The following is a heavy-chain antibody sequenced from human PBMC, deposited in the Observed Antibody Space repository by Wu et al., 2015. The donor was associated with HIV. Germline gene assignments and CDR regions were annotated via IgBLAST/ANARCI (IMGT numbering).Heavy chain of an antibody. Sequence: QVQLVQSGAEVKKLGSSVKVSCKASGYTFTRYVMSWLRQAPGQGLEWMGWINPYNGDTNYAQKFQGRVTMTTATSTSTAYMELSSLRSEDTAVYYCARAVIRAHLGFYYYYMDVWGEGTTVTVYS. CDR1: GYTFTRYV. V-gene: IGHV1-18*01. CDR3: ARAVIRAHLGFYYYYMDV. J-gene: IGHJ6*03. CDR2: INPYNGDT. D-gene: IGHD3-16*01.